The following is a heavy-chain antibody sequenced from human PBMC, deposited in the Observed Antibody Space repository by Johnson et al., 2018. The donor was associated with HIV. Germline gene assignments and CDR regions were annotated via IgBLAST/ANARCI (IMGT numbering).Heavy chain of an antibody. Sequence: VQLVESGGGVVQPGGSLRLSCAASGFTFSNYAMSWVRQAPGKGLEWVSSIGSNTHYADSVKGRFTISRDNSKNTLYLQMNSLRAEDTAVHYCARDKVGVSAFDIWGQGTMVTVSS. J-gene: IGHJ3*02. V-gene: IGHV3-23*04. D-gene: IGHD3-16*01. CDR2: IGSNT. CDR1: GFTFSNYA. CDR3: ARDKVGVSAFDI.